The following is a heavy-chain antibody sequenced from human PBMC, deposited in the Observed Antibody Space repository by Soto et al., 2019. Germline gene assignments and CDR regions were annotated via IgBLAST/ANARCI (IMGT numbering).Heavy chain of an antibody. CDR3: AKEAWGYGMDV. Sequence: GGSLRLSCAASGFTFDDYAMHWVRQAPGKGLEWVSGISWNSGSIGYADSVKGRFTISRDNAKNSLYLQMNSLRAEDTALYYCAKEAWGYGMDVWGQGTTVTVSS. CDR2: ISWNSGSI. CDR1: GFTFDDYA. D-gene: IGHD3-16*01. J-gene: IGHJ6*02. V-gene: IGHV3-9*01.